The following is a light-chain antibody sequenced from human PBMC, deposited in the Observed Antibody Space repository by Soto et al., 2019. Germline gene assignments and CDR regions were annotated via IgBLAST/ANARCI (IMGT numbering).Light chain of an antibody. CDR1: QSISSW. V-gene: IGKV1-5*01. Sequence: DIQMTQSPSTLSASVGDRVTITCRASQSISSWLAWYQQKPGKAPKVLIYDASSLESGVPSRFSGSGSGTEFTLTISSLQPDDSATYYCQQYGSYSSFTFDQGTKLEIK. CDR2: DAS. CDR3: QQYGSYSSFT. J-gene: IGKJ2*01.